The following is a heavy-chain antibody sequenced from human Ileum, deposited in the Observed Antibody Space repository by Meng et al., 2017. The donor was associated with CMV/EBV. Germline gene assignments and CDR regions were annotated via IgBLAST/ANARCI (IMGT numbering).Heavy chain of an antibody. D-gene: IGHD3-10*01. CDR2: IHPTGTT. Sequence: QLQGPGPQLCWPSGPLSPTCTVTGGSLTSYYWTWLRQPAGKGLEWIGRIHPTGTTDDNPSLRSRVSMSLDKSKNQFSLKLTSVTAADTAVYYCARAAARGVPVDLWGQGTLVTVSS. CDR3: ARAAARGVPVDL. CDR1: GGSLTSYY. J-gene: IGHJ5*02. V-gene: IGHV4-4*07.